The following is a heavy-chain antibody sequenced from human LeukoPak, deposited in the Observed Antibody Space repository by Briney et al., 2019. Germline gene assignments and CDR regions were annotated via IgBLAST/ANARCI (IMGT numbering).Heavy chain of an antibody. Sequence: SETLSLTCTVSGGSISSYYWSWIRQPPGKGLEWIGYIYYSGSTNYNPSLKSRVTISVDTSKNQFSLKLSSVTAADTAVYYCARNLMYYYDSSGYYHYRPHFDYWGQGTLVTVSS. CDR2: IYYSGST. D-gene: IGHD3-22*01. CDR1: GGSISSYY. CDR3: ARNLMYYYDSSGYYHYRPHFDY. V-gene: IGHV4-59*01. J-gene: IGHJ4*02.